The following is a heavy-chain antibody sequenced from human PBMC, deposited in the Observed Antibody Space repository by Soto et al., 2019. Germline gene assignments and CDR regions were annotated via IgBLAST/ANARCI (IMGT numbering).Heavy chain of an antibody. Sequence: PVGSLRLSCASSVFTFSDHYMSCIRHSPGKWLEWISYINPSGTNTDYADSVKGRFTISRDNAENSLYLQMNSLRAEDTAIYYCAVWEHWVSHSYYYGLEVWGQGTMVSVSS. D-gene: IGHD1-26*01. V-gene: IGHV3-11*03. CDR1: VFTFSDHY. CDR3: AVWEHWVSHSYYYGLEV. J-gene: IGHJ6*01. CDR2: INPSGTNT.